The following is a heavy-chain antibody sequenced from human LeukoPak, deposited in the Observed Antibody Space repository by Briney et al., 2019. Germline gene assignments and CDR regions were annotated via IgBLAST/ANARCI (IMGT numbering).Heavy chain of an antibody. CDR2: ISGSGGST. D-gene: IGHD5-18*01. CDR1: GFTFSSYA. V-gene: IGHV3-23*01. J-gene: IGHJ4*02. Sequence: PGGSLRLSCAASGFTFSSYAMSWVRQAPGKGLEWVSAISGSGGSTYYVDSVKGRFTISRDNSKNTLYLQMNSLRAEDTAVYYCAKDRGYSYGLFDYWGQGTLVTVSS. CDR3: AKDRGYSYGLFDY.